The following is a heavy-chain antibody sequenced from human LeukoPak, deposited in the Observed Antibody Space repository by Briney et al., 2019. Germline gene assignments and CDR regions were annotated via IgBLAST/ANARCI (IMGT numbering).Heavy chain of an antibody. Sequence: GGSLRLSCAASGFTFSSYAMSWVRQAPGKGLEWVSVVYSGGSTYYADSVKGRFTISRDNSKNTLYLQMNSLRAEDTAVYYCARDQDYDSSGPWGQGTLVTVSS. V-gene: IGHV3-66*01. D-gene: IGHD3-22*01. CDR1: GFTFSSYA. J-gene: IGHJ5*02. CDR3: ARDQDYDSSGP. CDR2: VYSGGST.